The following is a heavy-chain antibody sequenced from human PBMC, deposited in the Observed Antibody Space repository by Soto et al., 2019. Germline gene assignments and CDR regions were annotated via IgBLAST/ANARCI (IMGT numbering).Heavy chain of an antibody. J-gene: IGHJ4*02. Sequence: QVQLVQSGAEVKKPGASVKVSCKASGYSFTSYSISWVRQAPGQGLEWMGWINAYNGNTNYAQKLQGRVTMTTDASTSTAYMELRSLGSDDTAVYYCARSGFGGYADLYWGQGTLVTVSS. D-gene: IGHD5-12*01. CDR3: ARSGFGGYADLY. CDR2: INAYNGNT. V-gene: IGHV1-18*04. CDR1: GYSFTSYS.